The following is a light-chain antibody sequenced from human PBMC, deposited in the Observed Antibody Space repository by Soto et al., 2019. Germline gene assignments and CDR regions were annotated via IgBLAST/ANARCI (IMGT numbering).Light chain of an antibody. CDR3: CSYAGNFAWV. J-gene: IGLJ3*02. CDR1: SSDVGNYNY. Sequence: QSALTQPRSVSGSPGQSVTISCTGSSSDVGNYNYVSWYQQHPGKAPKLMIYDVTKRPSGVPDRFSGSKSGNTASLTISGLQVDDEADYYCCSYAGNFAWVFGGGTKVTVL. CDR2: DVT. V-gene: IGLV2-11*01.